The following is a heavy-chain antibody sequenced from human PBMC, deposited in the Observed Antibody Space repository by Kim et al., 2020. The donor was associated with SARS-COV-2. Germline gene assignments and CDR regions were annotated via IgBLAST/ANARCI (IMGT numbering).Heavy chain of an antibody. J-gene: IGHJ4*02. CDR3: ARGARNYGPEEY. D-gene: IGHD3-16*01. Sequence: NYADSVKGRLTISRDNAKNSLYLQMSSRRAEDTAVYFCARGARNYGPEEYWGQGSLVTVSS. V-gene: IGHV3-11*03.